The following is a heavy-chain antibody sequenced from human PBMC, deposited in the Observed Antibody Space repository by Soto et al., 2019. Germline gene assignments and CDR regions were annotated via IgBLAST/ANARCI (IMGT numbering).Heavy chain of an antibody. CDR3: AKRRDAYTSSFYYGMDV. J-gene: IGHJ6*02. V-gene: IGHV3-30*18. Sequence: GGSLRLSCAASGFTFSNYGMHWVRQTPGKGLEWVALILYDGSNKYYADSVKGRFTISRDNSKNTLYLQVSSLRAEDTAVYYCAKRRDAYTSSFYYGMDVWRQRTSVTVSS. D-gene: IGHD2-2*01. CDR1: GFTFSNYG. CDR2: ILYDGSNK.